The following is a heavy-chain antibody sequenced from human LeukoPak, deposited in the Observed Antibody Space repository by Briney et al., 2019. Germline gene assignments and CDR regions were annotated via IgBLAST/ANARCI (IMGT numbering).Heavy chain of an antibody. CDR2: IIPIFGTA. Sequence: SVKVSCKASGGTFSSYAISWVRQAPGQGLEWMGGIIPIFGTANYAQKFQGRVTITADESTSTAYMELSSLRSEDTAVYYCARGLRCSSTSCYYYFDYWGQGTLVTVSS. CDR3: ARGLRCSSTSCYYYFDY. D-gene: IGHD2-2*01. J-gene: IGHJ4*02. V-gene: IGHV1-69*13. CDR1: GGTFSSYA.